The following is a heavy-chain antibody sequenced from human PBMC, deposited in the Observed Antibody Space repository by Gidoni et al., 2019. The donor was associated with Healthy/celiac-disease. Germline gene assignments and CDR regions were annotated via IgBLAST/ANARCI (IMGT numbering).Heavy chain of an antibody. D-gene: IGHD6-13*01. J-gene: IGHJ4*02. CDR2: FYYSRST. V-gene: IGHV4-39*01. CDR3: ARSIHRAIAAAGTAF. CDR1: GGAISSSSYY. Sequence: QPQLQASGPGLVKPSETLSLTCTVSGGAISSSSYYWGWIRQPPGKGLEWIGSFYYSRSTYYNPSLKSRVTISVDTSKNQFSLKLSSVTAADTAVYYCARSIHRAIAAAGTAFWGQGTLVTVSS.